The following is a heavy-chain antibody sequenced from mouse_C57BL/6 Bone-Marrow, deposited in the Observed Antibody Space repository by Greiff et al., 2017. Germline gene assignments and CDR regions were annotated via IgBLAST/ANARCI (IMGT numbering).Heavy chain of an antibody. Sequence: QVQLQPGAELVRPGSSVKLSCKASGYTFTSYWMHWVKQRPIQGLEWIGNIDPSDSETHYNQKFKDKATLTVDKSSSTAYMQRSSLTSEDSAVYYCARDRYYYGSSLWYFDVWGTGTTVTVSS. D-gene: IGHD1-1*01. V-gene: IGHV1-52*01. CDR1: GYTFTSYW. CDR2: IDPSDSET. J-gene: IGHJ1*03. CDR3: ARDRYYYGSSLWYFDV.